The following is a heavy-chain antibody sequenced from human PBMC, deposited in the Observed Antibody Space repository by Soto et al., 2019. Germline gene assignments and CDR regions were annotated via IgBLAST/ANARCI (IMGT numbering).Heavy chain of an antibody. CDR3: AREGSGSYSGWFDP. V-gene: IGHV1-18*01. D-gene: IGHD1-26*01. CDR2: ISAYNGNT. J-gene: IGHJ5*02. Sequence: ASVKVSCKASGYTFTSYGISWVRQAPGQGLEWMGWISAYNGNTNYVQKLQGRVTMTTDTSTSTAYMELRNLRSDDTAVYYCAREGSGSYSGWFDPWGQGTLVTSPQ. CDR1: GYTFTSYG.